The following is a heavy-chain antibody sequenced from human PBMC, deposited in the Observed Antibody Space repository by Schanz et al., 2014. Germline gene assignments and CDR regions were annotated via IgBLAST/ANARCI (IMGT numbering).Heavy chain of an antibody. D-gene: IGHD4-17*01. CDR2: ISSGSSSI. CDR3: ARGPLDYGGKTGFDY. CDR1: GFTFSDYY. J-gene: IGHJ4*02. Sequence: QVQLVESGGGLVKPGGSLRLSCAASGFTFSDYYMSWVRPAPGKGLEWVSYISSGSSSIYYADSVKGRFTISRDNSKNTLFLQMNSLRVEDTAVYYCARGPLDYGGKTGFDYWGQGTLVTVSS. V-gene: IGHV3-11*04.